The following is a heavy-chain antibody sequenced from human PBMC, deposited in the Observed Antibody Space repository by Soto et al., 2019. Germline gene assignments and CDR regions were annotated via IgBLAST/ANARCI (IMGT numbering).Heavy chain of an antibody. D-gene: IGHD6-19*01. V-gene: IGHV3-7*01. J-gene: IGHJ4*02. CDR1: GFTFTTYW. Sequence: EVQLVESGGGLVQPGGSIRVSCAASGFTFTTYWMSWVRQAPGGGLEWVAGIQPDGSHREHADSVKGRFTISRDNAQDSLYTQMDRLRIEDTAVYYCARDRGWYTFDFWGQGTLVTVSS. CDR3: ARDRGWYTFDF. CDR2: IQPDGSHR.